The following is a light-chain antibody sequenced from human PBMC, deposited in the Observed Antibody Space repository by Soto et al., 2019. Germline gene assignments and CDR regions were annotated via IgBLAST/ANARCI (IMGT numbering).Light chain of an antibody. CDR3: QQLNNYPLT. CDR1: QGIISY. Sequence: IQLTQSPSSLSASVGDRVTITCRASQGIISYLAWYQQSPGKAPKLLIYDASTLQIGVPSRFSGSGSGTEFTLTISNLQPEDFANYYCQQLNNYPLTFGGGTQIEMK. V-gene: IGKV1-9*01. CDR2: DAS. J-gene: IGKJ4*01.